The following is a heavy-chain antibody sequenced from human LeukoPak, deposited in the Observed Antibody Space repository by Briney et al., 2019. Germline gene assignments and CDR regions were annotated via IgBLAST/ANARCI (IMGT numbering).Heavy chain of an antibody. Sequence: GGSLRLSCAASGFTFSRYWMSWVRQAPGKGLVWVSRINSDGRTTTYADSVKGRLTISRDNAKNTLYLRMNSLRAEDTAIYYCARIYSDYVYYFDYWGQGTQVTVSS. CDR1: GFTFSRYW. D-gene: IGHD5-12*01. J-gene: IGHJ4*02. CDR3: ARIYSDYVYYFDY. CDR2: INSDGRTT. V-gene: IGHV3-74*01.